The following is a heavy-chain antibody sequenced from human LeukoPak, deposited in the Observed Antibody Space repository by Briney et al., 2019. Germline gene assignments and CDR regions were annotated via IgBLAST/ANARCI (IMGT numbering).Heavy chain of an antibody. V-gene: IGHV4-39*01. CDR2: NNYSGIT. J-gene: IGHJ3*01. D-gene: IGHD6-13*01. Sequence: SETLSLTCTVYSCSISTSNYFWRSIRQPPGKMLEWIETNNYSGITYYNPSLRSRVTISVDTSKSLFYLKMSSVTAADTALYYCARDRIAAADVVFWGWGQGTMVSV. CDR3: ARDRIAAADVVFWG. CDR1: SCSISTSNYF.